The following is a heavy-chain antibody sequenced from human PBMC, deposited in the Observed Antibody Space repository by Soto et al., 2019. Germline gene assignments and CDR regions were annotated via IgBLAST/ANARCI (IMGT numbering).Heavy chain of an antibody. D-gene: IGHD3-3*01. CDR2: IDPNNGDT. V-gene: IGHV1-2*02. CDR1: GYAFTGYY. Sequence: QALLVQSGAEVKKPGASVRVSCRASGYAFTGYYIHWVRQAPGQGLEWMGYIDPNNGDTKSAQNFQGRVTMTRDTSIATVYMDLKRLTADDRAVYYCARDKDMFWTNPKRYGMDVWGPGTTVTVSS. CDR3: ARDKDMFWTNPKRYGMDV. J-gene: IGHJ6*02.